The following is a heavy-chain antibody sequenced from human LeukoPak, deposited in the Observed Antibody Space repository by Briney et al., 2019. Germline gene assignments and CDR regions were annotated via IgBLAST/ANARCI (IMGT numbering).Heavy chain of an antibody. J-gene: IGHJ6*03. D-gene: IGHD3-3*01. CDR3: ASPYYHVWSGYWTPGYIDV. CDR2: IIPIFGTA. Sequence: ASVKVSCKASGGTFSSYAISWVRQAPGQGLEWMGGIIPIFGTANYAQKFQGRVTITADESTSTAYMELSSLRSEDTAVYYCASPYYHVWSGYWTPGYIDVWGKGTTVTVSS. CDR1: GGTFSSYA. V-gene: IGHV1-69*13.